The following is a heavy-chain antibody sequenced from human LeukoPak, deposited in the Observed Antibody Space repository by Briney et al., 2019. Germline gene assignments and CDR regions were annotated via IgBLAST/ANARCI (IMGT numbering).Heavy chain of an antibody. CDR1: GGSISSYY. V-gene: IGHV4-59*12. D-gene: IGHD3-10*01. CDR3: ARLYGSGSYYNY. Sequence: SETLSLTCTVSGGSISSYYWSWIRQPPGKGLEWIGSIYYSGSTDYNPSLKSRVIISVDTSKNQFSLKLSSVTAADTAVYYCARLYGSGSYYNYWGQGTLVTVSS. J-gene: IGHJ4*02. CDR2: IYYSGST.